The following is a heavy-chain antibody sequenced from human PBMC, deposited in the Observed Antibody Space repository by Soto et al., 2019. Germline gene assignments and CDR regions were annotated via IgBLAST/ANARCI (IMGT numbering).Heavy chain of an antibody. Sequence: QVQLVQSGAEVKKPGASVKVSCKASGYTFTSYDINWVRQATGQGLEWMGWMNPNSGNTGYAQKFQCXVXXXRXXSISTAYMELSSLRSEDTAVYYCAREHSSSWRFDYWGQGTLVTVSS. J-gene: IGHJ4*02. D-gene: IGHD6-13*01. CDR2: MNPNSGNT. V-gene: IGHV1-8*01. CDR1: GYTFTSYD. CDR3: AREHSSSWRFDY.